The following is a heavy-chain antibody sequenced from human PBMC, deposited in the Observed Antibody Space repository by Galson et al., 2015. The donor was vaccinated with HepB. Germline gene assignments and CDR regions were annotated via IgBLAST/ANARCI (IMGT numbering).Heavy chain of an antibody. V-gene: IGHV3-30*18. D-gene: IGHD3-3*01. CDR1: GFTFSSYG. CDR3: AKERRSGMYYFDY. Sequence: SLRLSCAASGFTFSSYGMHWVRQAPGKGLEWVAVISYDGSNKYYADSVKGRFTISRDNSKNTLYLQMNSLRAEDTAVYYCAKERRSGMYYFDYWGQGTLVTVSS. J-gene: IGHJ4*02. CDR2: ISYDGSNK.